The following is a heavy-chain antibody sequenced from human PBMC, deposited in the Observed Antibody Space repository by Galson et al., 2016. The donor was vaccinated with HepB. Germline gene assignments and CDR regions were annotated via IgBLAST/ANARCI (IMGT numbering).Heavy chain of an antibody. CDR2: IRSKAYGGTT. CDR3: SRDPFPLPDGGNSY. CDR1: GLTFGDYA. J-gene: IGHJ4*02. V-gene: IGHV3-49*03. Sequence: SLRLSCAASGLTFGDYAMSWFRQAPGKGLEWVGFIRSKAYGGTTEYAASVKGRFTISRDDSKSTAYLQMNSLKTEDTAVDYCSRDPFPLPDGGNSYWGQGTLVTVSS. D-gene: IGHD4-23*01.